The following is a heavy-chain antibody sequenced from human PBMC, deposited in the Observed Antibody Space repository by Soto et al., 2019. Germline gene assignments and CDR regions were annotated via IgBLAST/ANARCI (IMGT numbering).Heavy chain of an antibody. Sequence: QVQLQESGPGLVKPSQTLSLTCTVSGGPITNYWSWIRQHPGKGLEWIGYIYDSGSTYYNPSLKSRVSMSLDTSKDQVPRKRTSLTAADTAVYYCARVNLDYVTGMDVGGHGTTVTVSS. CDR2: IYDSGST. D-gene: IGHD4-17*01. CDR3: ARVNLDYVTGMDV. J-gene: IGHJ6*02. V-gene: IGHV4-31*03. CDR1: GGPITNY.